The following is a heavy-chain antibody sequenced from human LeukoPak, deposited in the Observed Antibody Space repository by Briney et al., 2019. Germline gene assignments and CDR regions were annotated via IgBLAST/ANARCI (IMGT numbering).Heavy chain of an antibody. CDR2: IGSRTGNI. CDR1: GFTFSTYW. CDR3: ARETEPLDYXDSTNLDY. D-gene: IGHD4/OR15-4a*01. Sequence: KTGGSLRLSCAASGFTFSTYWMLWVRQAPGKGLEWVAFIGSRTGNIYYADSVKGRFSISRDNAKDSVYLQMNSLRADDTAVYYCARETEPLDYXDSTNLDYWGQGTLVTVSS. J-gene: IGHJ4*02. V-gene: IGHV3-21*01.